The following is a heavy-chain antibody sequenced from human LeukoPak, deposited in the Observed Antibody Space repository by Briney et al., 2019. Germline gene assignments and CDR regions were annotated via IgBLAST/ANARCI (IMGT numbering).Heavy chain of an antibody. D-gene: IGHD4-17*01. V-gene: IGHV1-2*02. CDR3: AKDYTSYGDYSGIDY. Sequence: ASVKVSCKASGYTFTDYYIHWVRQAPGQGLEWMGWVNPNSGDTYYAQKFQGRVTMTRDTSISTAYIELSRLRSDDTAVYYCAKDYTSYGDYSGIDYWGQGTLVTVSS. CDR1: GYTFTDYY. CDR2: VNPNSGDT. J-gene: IGHJ4*02.